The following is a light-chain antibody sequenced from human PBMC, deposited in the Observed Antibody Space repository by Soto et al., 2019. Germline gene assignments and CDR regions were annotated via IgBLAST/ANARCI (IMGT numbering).Light chain of an antibody. J-gene: IGKJ5*01. CDR2: DTS. V-gene: IGKV3-11*01. CDR1: QSVSGY. CDR3: QQRSNWR. Sequence: IVLPQTPATLSLSPGERATLSCRASQSVSGYLAWYQQKPGQAPRLLIYDTSNRATGIPARFSGSGSGTDFTLTISSLEPEDFAVYYCQQRSNWRFGQGTRLEIK.